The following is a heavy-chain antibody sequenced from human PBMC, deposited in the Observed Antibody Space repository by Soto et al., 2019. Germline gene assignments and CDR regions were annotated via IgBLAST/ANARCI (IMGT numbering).Heavy chain of an antibody. D-gene: IGHD6-19*01. CDR2: IKSETDGGAT. J-gene: IGHJ4*02. Sequence: EVQLVQSGGGLVKPGESLRLSCAVSGFTFSNAWMGWVRQAPGKGLEWVGRIKSETDGGATDYAAPVRGRFTISRDDSNDTLYLQMDSLKTEDTGVYYCCTDRGSGWQWTDYWGQGTQVTVSS. CDR1: GFTFSNAW. V-gene: IGHV3-15*07. CDR3: CTDRGSGWQWTDY.